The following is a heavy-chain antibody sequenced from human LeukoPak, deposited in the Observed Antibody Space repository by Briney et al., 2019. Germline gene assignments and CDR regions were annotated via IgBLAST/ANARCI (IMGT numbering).Heavy chain of an antibody. D-gene: IGHD6-19*01. Sequence: SETLSLTCTVSGGPISSYYWSWIRQPPGKGLEWIGYIYYSGSTNYNPSLKSRVTISVDTSKNQFSLKLSSVTAADTAVYYCARRRGSSGWYVGWGQGTLVTVSS. J-gene: IGHJ4*02. V-gene: IGHV4-59*08. CDR1: GGPISSYY. CDR3: ARRRGSSGWYVG. CDR2: IYYSGST.